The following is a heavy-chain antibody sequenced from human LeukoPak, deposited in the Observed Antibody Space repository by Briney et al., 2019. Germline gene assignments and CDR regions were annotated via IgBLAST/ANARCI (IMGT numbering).Heavy chain of an antibody. Sequence: SETLSLTCTVSGDSVNSDSYYWTWIRQPPGKGLEWIGYVYYSGRTNYNPSLKSRVTISVDTSKNQFSLKLSSVTAADTAVYYCARDPGNWNYEYCFDYWGQGTLVTVSS. CDR3: ARDPGNWNYEYCFDY. CDR1: GDSVNSDSYY. V-gene: IGHV4-61*01. D-gene: IGHD1-7*01. CDR2: VYYSGRT. J-gene: IGHJ4*02.